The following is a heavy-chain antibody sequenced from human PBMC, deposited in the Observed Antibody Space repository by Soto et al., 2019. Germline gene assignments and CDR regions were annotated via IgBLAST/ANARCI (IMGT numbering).Heavy chain of an antibody. CDR2: ISSYNGDT. J-gene: IGHJ6*02. CDR3: AREGVAPYYYYGMDV. D-gene: IGHD5-12*01. CDR1: GYTFTRSG. Sequence: QVQLVQSGAEVKKPGASVKVSCKASGYTFTRSGISWVRQAPGQGPEWMGWISSYNGDTNYAQTFQGRVTMITDTSTSTAYMELRSLRSDDTAVYYCAREGVAPYYYYGMDVWGQGTPVTVSS. V-gene: IGHV1-18*01.